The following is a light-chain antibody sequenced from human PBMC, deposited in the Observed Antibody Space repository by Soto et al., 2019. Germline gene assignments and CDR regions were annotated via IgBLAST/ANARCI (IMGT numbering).Light chain of an antibody. J-gene: IGKJ1*01. V-gene: IGKV3-15*01. Sequence: EIMMTHSPGTLSASPGERATLSCRASQSVSSNLAWYQQKPGQAPRLLIYAVSTRATGIPARFSGSGSGTEFTLTISSLQSEDFAVYYCQQYNKWPLTFGQGTKVEIK. CDR3: QQYNKWPLT. CDR1: QSVSSN. CDR2: AVS.